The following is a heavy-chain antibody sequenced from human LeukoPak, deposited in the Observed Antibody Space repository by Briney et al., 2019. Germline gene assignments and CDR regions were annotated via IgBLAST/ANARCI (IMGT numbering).Heavy chain of an antibody. V-gene: IGHV3-30-3*01. CDR2: ISHDGSNK. J-gene: IGHJ4*02. D-gene: IGHD5-12*01. Sequence: GGSLRLSCAASGFTFSSYAMHWVRQAPGKGLEWVAVISHDGSNKYYADSVKGRFTISRDNSKNTLYLQMNSLRAEDTAVYYCARARYSGYDSFHFDYWGQGTLVTVSS. CDR3: ARARYSGYDSFHFDY. CDR1: GFTFSSYA.